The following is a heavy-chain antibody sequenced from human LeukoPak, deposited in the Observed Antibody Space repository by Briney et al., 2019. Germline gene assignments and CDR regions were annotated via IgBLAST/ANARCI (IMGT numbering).Heavy chain of an antibody. J-gene: IGHJ4*02. CDR1: GYTFTGYY. Sequence: VASVTVSCKASGYTFTGYYMHWVRQAPGQGLECLGWINPNSGGTNYAQKFQGRVTTTRDTSISTAYMELSRLRSDDTAVYYCARAAKYGGNFFDYWGQGTLVTVSS. V-gene: IGHV1-2*02. D-gene: IGHD4-23*01. CDR3: ARAAKYGGNFFDY. CDR2: INPNSGGT.